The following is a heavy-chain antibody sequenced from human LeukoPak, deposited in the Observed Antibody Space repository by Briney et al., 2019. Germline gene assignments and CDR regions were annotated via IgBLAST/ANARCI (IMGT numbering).Heavy chain of an antibody. CDR2: IWYGGSNK. CDR3: AKDLGLDRAVAGLDFDS. V-gene: IGHV3-30*02. CDR1: GFTFSSYG. J-gene: IGHJ4*02. Sequence: GGSLRLSCAASGFTFSSYGMHWVRQAPGKGLEWVAVIWYGGSNKFYADSVRGRFTISRDNSKSTLYLQMNSLRAEDTAVYYCAKDLGLDRAVAGLDFDSWGQGTLVTVSS. D-gene: IGHD6-19*01.